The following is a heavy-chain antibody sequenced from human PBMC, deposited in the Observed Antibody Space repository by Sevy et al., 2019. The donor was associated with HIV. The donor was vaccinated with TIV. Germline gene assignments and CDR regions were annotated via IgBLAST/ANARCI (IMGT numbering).Heavy chain of an antibody. J-gene: IGHJ4*02. Sequence: SETLSLTCTVSGVSITSLYWNWIRQPPRKGLEWIANIYYNGHINYNPSLKSRVTLSLDTSKNQFSLRLSSVTAADTAMYYCAGENAWGRGYSWGQGTLVTVSS. CDR3: AGENAWGRGYS. CDR1: GVSITSLY. D-gene: IGHD1-26*01. V-gene: IGHV4-59*08. CDR2: IYYNGHI.